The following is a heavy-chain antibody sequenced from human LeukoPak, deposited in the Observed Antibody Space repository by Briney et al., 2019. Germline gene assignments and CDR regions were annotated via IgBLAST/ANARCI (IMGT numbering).Heavy chain of an antibody. D-gene: IGHD3-10*01. V-gene: IGHV1-2*02. CDR2: INPNSGGT. Sequence: ASVKVSCEASGYTFTGYYMHWVRQAPGQGLEWMGWINPNSGGTNYAQKFQGRVTMTRDTSISTAYMELSRLRSDDTAVYYCARESGYYGSGSYYTDGMDVWGQGTTVTVSS. CDR1: GYTFTGYY. J-gene: IGHJ6*02. CDR3: ARESGYYGSGSYYTDGMDV.